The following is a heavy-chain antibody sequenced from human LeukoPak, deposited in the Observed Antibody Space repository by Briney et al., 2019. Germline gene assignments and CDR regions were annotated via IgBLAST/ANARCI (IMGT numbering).Heavy chain of an antibody. CDR3: ASSYSGDYFGGTESLHH. J-gene: IGHJ1*01. Sequence: ASVKVSCKASGYTFTGYYIHWVRQAPGQGLEWMGWMNPNSGDTNYVQRLQGRVTMSRDTSISTAYMELSGLRSDDTAMYYCASSYSGDYFGGTESLHHWGQGTPVTVSS. D-gene: IGHD1-26*01. V-gene: IGHV1-2*02. CDR1: GYTFTGYY. CDR2: MNPNSGDT.